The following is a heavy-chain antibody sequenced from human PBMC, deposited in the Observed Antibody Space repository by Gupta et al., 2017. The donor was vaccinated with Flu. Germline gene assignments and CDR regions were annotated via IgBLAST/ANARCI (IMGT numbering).Heavy chain of an antibody. D-gene: IGHD2-15*01. CDR3: ARLGGSGTSFHYFYGLDV. J-gene: IGHJ6*02. CDR1: GFSFDTYT. Sequence: EVELVESGGGLVRPGGSLRLSCAASGFSFDTYTFNWVRQAPGRGLEWLASISRSSGYIYYADSVKGRFTISRDNSKNSVYLQLNSLRAEDTAPYYCARLGGSGTSFHYFYGLDVWGQGTTVTVSS. V-gene: IGHV3-21*02. CDR2: ISRSSGYI.